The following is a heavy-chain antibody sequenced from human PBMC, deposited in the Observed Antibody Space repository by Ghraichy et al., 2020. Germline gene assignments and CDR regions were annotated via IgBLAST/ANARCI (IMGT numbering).Heavy chain of an antibody. J-gene: IGHJ4*02. D-gene: IGHD6-19*01. CDR2: ISSSSSYI. CDR1: GFTFSSYS. CDR3: ARDPRSAVAGL. Sequence: GGSLRLSCAASGFTFSSYSMNWVRQAPGKGLEWVSSISSSSSYISYADSVKGRFTISRDNAKNSLYLQMNSLRAEDTAVYYCARDPRSAVAGLWGQGTLVTVSS. V-gene: IGHV3-21*01.